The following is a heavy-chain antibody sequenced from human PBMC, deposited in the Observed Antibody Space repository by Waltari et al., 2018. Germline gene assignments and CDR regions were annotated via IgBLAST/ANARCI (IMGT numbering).Heavy chain of an antibody. D-gene: IGHD3-3*01. Sequence: EVQLVASGGGLVQPGGSLRLSCAASGFTFFKYALSWVRQAPGKGLGWLSSVSGSGGGTFYADSLKGRFTISRDNSKKTLYLEMNSLGAEDTAIYYCAKDRVDFWSGAFDYWGQGTLVSVSS. V-gene: IGHV3-23*04. CDR1: GFTFFKYA. CDR3: AKDRVDFWSGAFDY. J-gene: IGHJ4*02. CDR2: VSGSGGGT.